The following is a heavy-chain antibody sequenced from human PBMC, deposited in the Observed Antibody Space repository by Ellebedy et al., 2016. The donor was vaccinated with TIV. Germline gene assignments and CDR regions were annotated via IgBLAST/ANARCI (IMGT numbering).Heavy chain of an antibody. CDR1: GLTFSSHS. D-gene: IGHD3-16*01. CDR2: IGTTGNIV. J-gene: IGHJ6*02. V-gene: IGHV3-48*02. CDR3: ARVRGTYAYGMDV. Sequence: PGGSLRLSCAASGLTFSSHSMNWVRQAPGKGLEWVSCIGTTGNIVYYADSVKGRFTISRDNAMNSLYLEMNSLRDEDTAVYYCARVRGTYAYGMDVWGQGTTVTVSS.